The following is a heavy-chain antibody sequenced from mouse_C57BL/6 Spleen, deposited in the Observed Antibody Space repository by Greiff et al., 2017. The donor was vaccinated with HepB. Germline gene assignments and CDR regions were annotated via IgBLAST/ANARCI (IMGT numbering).Heavy chain of an antibody. J-gene: IGHJ1*03. CDR2: ISYDGSN. CDR3: AREGGLRWYFDV. Sequence: EVKLMESGPGLVKPSQSLSLTCSVTGYSITSGYYWNWIRQFPGNKLEWMGYISYDGSNNYNPSLKNRISITRDTSKNQFFLKLNSVTTEDTATYYCAREGGLRWYFDVWGTGTTVTVSS. V-gene: IGHV3-6*01. CDR1: GYSITSGYY. D-gene: IGHD1-1*01.